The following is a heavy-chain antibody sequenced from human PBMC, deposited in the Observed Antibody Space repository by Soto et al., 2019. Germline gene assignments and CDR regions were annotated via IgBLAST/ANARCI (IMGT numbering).Heavy chain of an antibody. V-gene: IGHV3-23*04. CDR3: AKGIII. J-gene: IGHJ3*02. Sequence: EVQLVESGGGLVQPGGSLRLSCAASGFTFSSYAMSWVRQVPGKGLEWVSAINRSGNGTYYADSVKGRFTISRDNSNNELSLQMNSLSAEDTAVYYCAKGIIIWGQGTMVTVSS. CDR1: GFTFSSYA. CDR2: INRSGNGT.